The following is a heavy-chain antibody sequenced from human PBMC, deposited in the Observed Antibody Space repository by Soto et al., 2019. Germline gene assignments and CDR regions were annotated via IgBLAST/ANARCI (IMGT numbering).Heavy chain of an antibody. J-gene: IGHJ5*02. Sequence: GASVKVSCKASGYTFTSYYMHWVRQAPGQGLEWMGIINPSGGSTSYAQKFQGRVTMTRDTSTSTVYMELSSLRSEDTAVYYCARDQEGPGGYYDFWSGYYESWFDPWGQGTLVTVSS. CDR1: GYTFTSYY. V-gene: IGHV1-46*01. CDR3: ARDQEGPGGYYDFWSGYYESWFDP. CDR2: INPSGGST. D-gene: IGHD3-3*01.